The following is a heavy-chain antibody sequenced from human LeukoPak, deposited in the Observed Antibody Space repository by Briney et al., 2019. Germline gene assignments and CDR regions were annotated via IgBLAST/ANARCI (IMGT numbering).Heavy chain of an antibody. CDR1: GFTFSNYG. CDR2: ISGSGDST. V-gene: IGHV3-23*01. J-gene: IGHJ4*02. Sequence: PGGTLRLSCAASGFTFSNYGMSWVRQAPGKGLEWVSSISGSGDSTYYADSVKGRFTISRDNSKNTLYLQMNSLRAEDTAVYYCAKSSPPPLRYWGQGTLVTVSS. CDR3: AKSSPPPLRY.